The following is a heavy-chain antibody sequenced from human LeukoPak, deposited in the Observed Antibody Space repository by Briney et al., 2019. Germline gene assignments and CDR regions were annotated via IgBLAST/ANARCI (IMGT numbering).Heavy chain of an antibody. D-gene: IGHD2-21*02. V-gene: IGHV4-59*01. CDR3: ARLVVTGKNY. CDR1: IGSISGFY. Sequence: SETLSLTCTVSIGSISGFYWTWIRQPPGKGLEWLGYMYYTGTTNYNPSLRSRVTISIDKSKNQFSLNVSSVTSADTAVYYCARLVVTGKNYWGQGTLVTASS. J-gene: IGHJ4*02. CDR2: MYYTGTT.